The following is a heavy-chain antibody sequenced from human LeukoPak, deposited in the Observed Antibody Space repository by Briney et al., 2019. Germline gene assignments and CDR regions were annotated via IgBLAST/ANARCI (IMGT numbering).Heavy chain of an antibody. CDR1: GGTFTSYY. Sequence: ASVKVSCKASGGTFTSYYMHWVRQAPGQGLEWMGIINPSGGSTSYAQKFQGRVTMTRDMSTSTVYMELSSLRSEDTAVYYCARAWDEHHAFDIWGQGTMVTVSS. V-gene: IGHV1-46*01. CDR2: INPSGGST. CDR3: ARAWDEHHAFDI. J-gene: IGHJ3*02. D-gene: IGHD1-26*01.